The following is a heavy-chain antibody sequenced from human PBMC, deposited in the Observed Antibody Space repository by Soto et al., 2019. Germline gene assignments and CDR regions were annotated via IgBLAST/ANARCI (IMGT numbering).Heavy chain of an antibody. Sequence: GESLKISCNGSGYSFTSYWIGWVRQMPGKGLEWMGIIYPGDSDTRYSPSSQGQVTISADKSTNTAYLQWSSLKASDTAMYYCARSRTYGGNRFDYWGQGTLVTVYS. V-gene: IGHV5-51*01. CDR3: ARSRTYGGNRFDY. J-gene: IGHJ4*02. D-gene: IGHD2-21*01. CDR1: GYSFTSYW. CDR2: IYPGDSDT.